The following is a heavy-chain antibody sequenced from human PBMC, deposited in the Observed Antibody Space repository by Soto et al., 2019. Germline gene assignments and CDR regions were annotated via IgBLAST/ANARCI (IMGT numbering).Heavy chain of an antibody. CDR3: ERVNQLAPNRNAFDI. D-gene: IGHD2-2*01. Sequence: ESLCLTCAVSGDSITSFFWSWVRQPPGKGLEWIGYVHYSGSTNYNPSLKSRLTMSVDTSKNHFSLRLDYVTAADTAVYYCERVNQLAPNRNAFDIWGQGTMVTV. V-gene: IGHV4-59*01. CDR2: VHYSGST. J-gene: IGHJ3*02. CDR1: GDSITSFF.